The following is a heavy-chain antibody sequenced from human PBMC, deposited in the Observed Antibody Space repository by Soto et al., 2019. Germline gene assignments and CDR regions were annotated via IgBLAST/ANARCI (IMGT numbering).Heavy chain of an antibody. V-gene: IGHV3-13*01. J-gene: IGHJ6*02. D-gene: IGHD6-13*01. CDR3: ARDRGAAAGYYYYYGMDV. CDR1: GFTFSSYD. Sequence: GGSLRLSCAASGFTFSSYDMHWVRQATGKGLEWVSAIGTAGDTYYPGSVKGRFTISRENAKNSLYLQMNSLRAEDTAVYYCARDRGAAAGYYYYYGMDVWGQGTTVTVSS. CDR2: IGTAGDT.